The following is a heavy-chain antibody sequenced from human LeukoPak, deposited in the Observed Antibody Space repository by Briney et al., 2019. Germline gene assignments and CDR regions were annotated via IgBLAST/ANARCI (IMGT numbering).Heavy chain of an antibody. D-gene: IGHD6-6*01. CDR3: ARWAAARARYYFDY. V-gene: IGHV4-59*01. Sequence: PSETLSLTCTVSGDSISSYYWNWIRQPPGKGLEWIGCIYYSGSTNYNPSLKSRVTISVATSKNQFSLKLSSVTAADPAVYYCARWAAARARYYFDYWGQGTLVTVSS. CDR2: IYYSGST. J-gene: IGHJ4*02. CDR1: GDSISSYY.